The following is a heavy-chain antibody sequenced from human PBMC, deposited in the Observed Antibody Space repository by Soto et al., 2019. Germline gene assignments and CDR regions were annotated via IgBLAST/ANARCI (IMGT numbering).Heavy chain of an antibody. D-gene: IGHD3-3*01. CDR3: ARGRFLDPFDN. V-gene: IGHV4-30-2*06. J-gene: IGHJ4*02. Sequence: SETLSLTCAVSGGSISSVGYSWNWIRQSPGKGLEWIGYIYHSGGTYYNPSVKSRVTISVDKSKNQFSLKLTSVTAADTAVYFCARGRFLDPFDNWGQGTRVTVSS. CDR1: GGSISSVGYS. CDR2: IYHSGGT.